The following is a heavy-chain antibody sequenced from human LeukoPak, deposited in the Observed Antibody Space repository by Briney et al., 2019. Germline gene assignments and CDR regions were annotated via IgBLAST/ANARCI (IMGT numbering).Heavy chain of an antibody. D-gene: IGHD6-13*01. J-gene: IGHJ6*03. V-gene: IGHV4-34*01. CDR2: INHSGST. CDR3: ARQAAAATYYYYYMDV. Sequence: SETLSLTCAVYGGSFSGYYWSWIRQPPGKGLEWIGEINHSGSTNYNPSLKSRVTISVDTSKNQFSLKLSPVTAADTAVYYCARQAAAATYYYYYMDVWGKGTTVTVSS. CDR1: GGSFSGYY.